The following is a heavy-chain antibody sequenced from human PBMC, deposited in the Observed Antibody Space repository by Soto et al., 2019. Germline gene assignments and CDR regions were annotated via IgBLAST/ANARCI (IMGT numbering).Heavy chain of an antibody. CDR3: ASLSFRHDHDSSGPQISVCS. CDR2: ISYDGNTK. CDR1: GYSFSNYA. Sequence: QLQLVESGGGVVLSGRSLSLSCAVSAASGYSFSNYAMHWARQAPGKGLERVAVISYDGNTKYYADSVTGRFTISRDNSKSTLYLQMNSLTPEDTAVYYCASLSFRHDHDSSGPQISVCSWGQGTLVSVSS. D-gene: IGHD3-22*01. V-gene: IGHV3-30-3*01. J-gene: IGHJ4*02.